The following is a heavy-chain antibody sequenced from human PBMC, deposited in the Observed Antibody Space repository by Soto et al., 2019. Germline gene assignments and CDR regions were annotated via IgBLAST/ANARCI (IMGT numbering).Heavy chain of an antibody. J-gene: IGHJ6*02. D-gene: IGHD4-17*01. CDR1: GYTFTSYD. Sequence: ASVKVSCKASGYTFTSYDINWGRQATGQGLDWMGWMNPNSGNTGYAQKFQGRVTMTRNTSISTAYMELSSLRSEDTAVYYCARFATVTTFGDYYYYGMDVWGQGTTVTVSS. CDR2: MNPNSGNT. V-gene: IGHV1-8*01. CDR3: ARFATVTTFGDYYYYGMDV.